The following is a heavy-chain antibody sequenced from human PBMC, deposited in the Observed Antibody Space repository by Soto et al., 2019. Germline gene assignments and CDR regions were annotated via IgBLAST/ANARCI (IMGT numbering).Heavy chain of an antibody. CDR3: AKERIGDYVSSTYFQH. V-gene: IGHV3-23*01. J-gene: IGHJ1*01. Sequence: GGSLRLSCAASGFSFSSYAMIWVRQAPGKGLEWVSAISGSGGSTYYVDSVKGRFTISRHNSKNTLYLQMNRLRAEDTAVYYCAKERIGDYVSSTYFQHWGQGTLVTVSS. D-gene: IGHD4-17*01. CDR1: GFSFSSYA. CDR2: ISGSGGST.